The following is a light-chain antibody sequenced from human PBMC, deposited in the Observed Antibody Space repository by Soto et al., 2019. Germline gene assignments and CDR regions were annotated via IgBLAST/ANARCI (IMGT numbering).Light chain of an antibody. J-gene: IGKJ1*01. CDR1: QGISDW. V-gene: IGKV1-12*01. Sequence: DIQMTQSPSSVSASVGDRVTITCRASQGISDWLAWYQQRPGKAPKLLISAAFHLQSGVPSRFSGSGSGTDFTLTISRLRPEDFATYYCQQTTSFPQTFGQGTKV. CDR2: AAF. CDR3: QQTTSFPQT.